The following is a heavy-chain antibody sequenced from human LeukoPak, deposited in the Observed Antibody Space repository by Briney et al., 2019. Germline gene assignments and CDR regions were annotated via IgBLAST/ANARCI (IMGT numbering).Heavy chain of an antibody. CDR2: IYSGGST. D-gene: IGHD4/OR15-4a*01. J-gene: IGHJ4*02. CDR3: ARRAGAYSHPYDY. CDR1: GFTFSSYG. Sequence: GGSLRLSCAASGFTFSSYGIHWVRQAPGKGLEWVSVIYSGGSTYYADSVKGRFTISRDNSKNTLYLQMNSLRAEDTAVYYCARRAGAYSHPYDYWGQGTLVTVSS. V-gene: IGHV3-NL1*01.